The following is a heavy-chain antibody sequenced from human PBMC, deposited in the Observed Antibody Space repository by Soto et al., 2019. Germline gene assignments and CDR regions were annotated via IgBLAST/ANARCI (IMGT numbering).Heavy chain of an antibody. CDR2: ISSSSSYI. J-gene: IGHJ5*02. Sequence: PGGSLRLSCAASGFTFSSYSMNWVRQAPGKGLEWVSSISSSSSYIYYADSVKGRFTISRDNAKDSLYLQMNSLRAEDTAVYYCARTRIWDNWFDPWGQGTLVTVSS. CDR3: ARTRIWDNWFDP. D-gene: IGHD2-15*01. CDR1: GFTFSSYS. V-gene: IGHV3-21*01.